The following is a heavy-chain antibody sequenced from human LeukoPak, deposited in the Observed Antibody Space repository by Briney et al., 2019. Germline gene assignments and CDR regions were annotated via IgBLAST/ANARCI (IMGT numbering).Heavy chain of an antibody. CDR2: INSEGRRT. D-gene: IGHD3-22*01. CDR3: AREVGDYYDSSGSFGY. J-gene: IGHJ4*02. CDR1: GFTFSSHW. V-gene: IGHV3-74*01. Sequence: GGSLRLSCAASGFTFSSHWMHWVRQGPGKGLVWVSRINSEGRRTIYADSVKGRFTISRDSAKNTLYLQMNSLRAEDTAVYYCAREVGDYYDSSGSFGYWGQGTLVTVSS.